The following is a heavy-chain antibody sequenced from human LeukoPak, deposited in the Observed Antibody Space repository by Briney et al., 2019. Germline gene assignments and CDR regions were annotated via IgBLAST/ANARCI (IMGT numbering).Heavy chain of an antibody. V-gene: IGHV4-39*01. CDR1: GGSISSSNYY. D-gene: IGHD3-3*01. Sequence: SETLSLTCTVSGGSISSSNYYWGWVRQPPAKGLEWIANIYYSGSTYYSPSLRSRVTISVDTSKNQFSLKLTSVTAADTAVYYCARHASVSGNWPRPLDYWGQGGLVTVSS. CDR3: ARHASVSGNWPRPLDY. J-gene: IGHJ4*02. CDR2: IYYSGST.